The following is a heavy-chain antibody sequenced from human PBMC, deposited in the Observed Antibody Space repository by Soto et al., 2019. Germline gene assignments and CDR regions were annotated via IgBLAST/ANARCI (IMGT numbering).Heavy chain of an antibody. CDR2: IFRSGTT. V-gene: IGHV4-4*02. J-gene: IGHJ5*02. CDR3: ARGGDYTWQT. Sequence: QVQLQESGPGLVKPSGTLSLTCAVSGGSVSGDSWWSWVRQPPGKGLEWIGEIFRSGTTNYNPSLNSRITRSIDKSKSPFARKRTSVTAADTAVYYCARGGDYTWQTWGQGTLVTVSS. D-gene: IGHD4-17*01. CDR1: GGSVSGDSW.